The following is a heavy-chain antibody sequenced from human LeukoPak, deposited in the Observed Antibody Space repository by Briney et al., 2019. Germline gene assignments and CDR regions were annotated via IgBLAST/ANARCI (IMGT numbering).Heavy chain of an antibody. Sequence: PSETLSLTCTVSGGSISSYYWSWIRQPPGKGLEWIGYIYTSGSTNYNPSLKSRVTISADTSKNQFSLKLSSVTAADTAVYYCARHARLRDAYFDYWGQGTLVTVSS. CDR3: ARHARLRDAYFDY. V-gene: IGHV4-4*09. D-gene: IGHD5-24*01. CDR1: GGSISSYY. J-gene: IGHJ4*02. CDR2: IYTSGST.